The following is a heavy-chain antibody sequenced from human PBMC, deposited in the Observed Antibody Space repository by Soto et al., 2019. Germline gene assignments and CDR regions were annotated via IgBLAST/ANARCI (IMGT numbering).Heavy chain of an antibody. CDR2: IYYSGST. Sequence: QVQLQESGPGLVKPSQTLSLTCAVSGGSISGGGYYWGGIRQHPGEGLEWIGYIYYSGSTYYNPSLKSRVTISVDTSKNQFSLKLSSVTAADTAVYYCARWPQLEPRFDYWGQGTLVTVSS. V-gene: IGHV4-31*11. CDR3: ARWPQLEPRFDY. CDR1: GGSISGGGYY. J-gene: IGHJ4*02. D-gene: IGHD1-1*01.